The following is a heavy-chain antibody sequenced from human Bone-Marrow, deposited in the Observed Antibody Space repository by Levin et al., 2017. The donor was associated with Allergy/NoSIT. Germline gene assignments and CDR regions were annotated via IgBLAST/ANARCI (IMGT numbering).Heavy chain of an antibody. CDR3: AKGTTVYFYYNGMDA. CDR1: GFTFNAYA. CDR2: MSGTTGSH. V-gene: IGHV3-23*01. J-gene: IGHJ6*02. Sequence: TGGSLRLSCVASGFTFNAYAMNWVRRAPGKGLEWVSAMSGTTGSHYYADSVKGRFTISRDSSKNTLFLQMDSLRVEDTATYYCAKGTTVYFYYNGMDAWGQGTTVTVCS. D-gene: IGHD2/OR15-2a*01.